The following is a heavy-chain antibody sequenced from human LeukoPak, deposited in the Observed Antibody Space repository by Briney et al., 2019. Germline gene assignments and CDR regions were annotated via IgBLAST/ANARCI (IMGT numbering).Heavy chain of an antibody. D-gene: IGHD2-15*01. CDR1: GFTFDDYG. V-gene: IGHV3-20*04. J-gene: IGHJ4*02. Sequence: GGSLRLSCAASGFTFDDYGMTWVRQTPGKGLEWVSTINWNGGSTAYADSVKGRFTISRDNAKNSLYLQMNSLRAEDAAVYYCAKEDCSGGRCYSLHYWGQGTLVTVSS. CDR2: INWNGGST. CDR3: AKEDCSGGRCYSLHY.